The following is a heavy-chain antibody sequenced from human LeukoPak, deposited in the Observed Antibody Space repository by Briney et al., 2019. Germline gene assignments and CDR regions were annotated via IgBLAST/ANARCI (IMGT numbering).Heavy chain of an antibody. CDR3: AKGSSRSRPYYFDS. CDR2: VIGSYT. Sequence: GGSLRLSCAASGFTFSSYVMSWVRQAPGEGLEWVSAVIGSYTYYADSVTGRFTISRDNSKNTLFLEMNSLRAGDTAVYYCAKGSSRSRPYYFDSWGLGTLVIVSS. CDR1: GFTFSSYV. D-gene: IGHD2-2*01. V-gene: IGHV3-23*01. J-gene: IGHJ4*02.